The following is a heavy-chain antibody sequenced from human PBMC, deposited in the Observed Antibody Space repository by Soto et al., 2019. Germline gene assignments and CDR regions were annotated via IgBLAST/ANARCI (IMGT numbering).Heavy chain of an antibody. Sequence: PGGSLRLSCAASAISFNTYGVTWVRQAPGKGLEWVSTVTVTCGSTYYAGSVKGRFTISRDRSNYTVSLLLNSLRVEDTAIYYCAGQRSPEGWFDPWGQGTLVTVSS. V-gene: IGHV3-23*01. CDR1: AISFNTYG. J-gene: IGHJ5*02. CDR2: VTVTCGST. CDR3: AGQRSPEGWFDP. D-gene: IGHD3-10*01.